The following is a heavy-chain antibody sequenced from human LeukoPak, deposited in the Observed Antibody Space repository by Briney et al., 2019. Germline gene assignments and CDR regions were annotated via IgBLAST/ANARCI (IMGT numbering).Heavy chain of an antibody. CDR1: GGSISSGGYY. D-gene: IGHD1-20*01. J-gene: IGHJ5*02. CDR2: IYHSGST. V-gene: IGHV4-30-2*01. CDR3: ARDLTGTDAGWFDP. Sequence: SETLSLTCTVSGGSISSGGYYWSWIRQPPGKGLEWIGYIYHSGSTYYNPSLKSRVTISVDRSKNQFSLKLSSVTAADTAVYYCARDLTGTDAGWFDPWGQGTLVTVSS.